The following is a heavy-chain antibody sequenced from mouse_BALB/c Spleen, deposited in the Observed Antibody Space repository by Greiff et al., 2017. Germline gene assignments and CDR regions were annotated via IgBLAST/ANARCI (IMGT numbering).Heavy chain of an antibody. Sequence: QVQLHQSGAELVRPGVSVKISCKGSGYTFTDYAMHWVKQSHAKSLEWIGVISTYYGDASYNQKFKGKATMTVDKSSSTAYMELARLTSEDSAIYYCARGRYYGSPYYFDYWGQGTTLTVSS. CDR3: ARGRYYGSPYYFDY. CDR1: GYTFTDYA. V-gene: IGHV1S137*01. CDR2: ISTYYGDA. J-gene: IGHJ2*01. D-gene: IGHD1-1*01.